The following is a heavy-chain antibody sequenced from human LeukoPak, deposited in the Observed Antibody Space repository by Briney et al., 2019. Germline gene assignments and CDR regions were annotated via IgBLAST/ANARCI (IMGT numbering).Heavy chain of an antibody. CDR2: IYTSGST. Sequence: SETLSLTCTVSGGSFTDYYWGWIRQPPGKGLEWIGYIYTSGSTNYNPSLKSRVTISVDTSKNQFSLKLSSVTAADTAVYYCARQVLGTGGEWFDPWGQGTLVTVSS. D-gene: IGHD1-26*01. V-gene: IGHV4-4*09. CDR1: GGSFTDYY. J-gene: IGHJ5*02. CDR3: ARQVLGTGGEWFDP.